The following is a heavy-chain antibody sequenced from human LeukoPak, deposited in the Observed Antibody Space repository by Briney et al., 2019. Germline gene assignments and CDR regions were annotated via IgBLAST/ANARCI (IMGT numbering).Heavy chain of an antibody. V-gene: IGHV1-2*06. CDR2: INPNSGGT. J-gene: IGHJ4*02. D-gene: IGHD6-13*01. CDR1: GYTFTGYY. CDR3: AIDSSSWYVSFDY. Sequence: ASVKVSCKASGYTFTGYYMHWVRQAPGQGLEWMGRINPNSGGTNYAQKFQGRVTMTRDTSISTAYMELSRLRSDDTAVYYCAIDSSSWYVSFDYWGRGTLVTVSS.